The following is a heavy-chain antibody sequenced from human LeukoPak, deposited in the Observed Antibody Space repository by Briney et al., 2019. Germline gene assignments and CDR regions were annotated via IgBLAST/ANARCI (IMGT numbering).Heavy chain of an antibody. J-gene: IGHJ4*02. V-gene: IGHV4-4*07. CDR3: ATNYTAVSAFDS. CDR2: IQTSGST. Sequence: SDTLSLTCTVSGGSTNSYYWNWIRQPAGKGLEWIGHIQTSGSTKYNPSLKSRVTMSIDTSNNQFSLNLYSVTAADTAVYYCATNYTAVSAFDSWGQGTLVTVSS. CDR1: GGSTNSYY. D-gene: IGHD6-19*01.